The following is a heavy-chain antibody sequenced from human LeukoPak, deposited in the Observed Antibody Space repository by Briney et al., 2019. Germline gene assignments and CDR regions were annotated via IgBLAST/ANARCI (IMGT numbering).Heavy chain of an antibody. CDR3: ARVGGIAAAGPRDY. CDR1: GYTFTGYY. D-gene: IGHD6-13*01. Sequence: ASVKVSCKASGYTFTGYYMHWVRQAPGQGLEWMGWINPNSGATNYAQKFQGRVTMTRDTSISTASMELSSLKPDDTAVYYCARVGGIAAAGPRDYWGQGTLVTVSS. J-gene: IGHJ4*02. CDR2: INPNSGAT. V-gene: IGHV1-2*02.